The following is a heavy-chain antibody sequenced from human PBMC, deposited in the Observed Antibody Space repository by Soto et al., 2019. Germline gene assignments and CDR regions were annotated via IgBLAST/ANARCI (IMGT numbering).Heavy chain of an antibody. J-gene: IGHJ4*02. V-gene: IGHV4-59*01. Sequence: SETLSLTCTVSGGSIGTYYWSWLRQPPGKGLEYIGYIYYLGSTNYNPSLKNRVTMSVDTSKNQFSLKLNSVTAADTAVYYCARRDREFSSGWYFDYWGQGTLATVSS. CDR2: IYYLGST. CDR1: GGSIGTYY. CDR3: ARRDREFSSGWYFDY. D-gene: IGHD6-19*01.